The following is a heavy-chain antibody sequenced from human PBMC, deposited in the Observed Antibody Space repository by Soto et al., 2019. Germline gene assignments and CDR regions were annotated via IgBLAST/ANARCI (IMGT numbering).Heavy chain of an antibody. CDR3: ARYFGVWGSYRGMDV. CDR2: ISAYNGNT. Sequence: VASVKVSCKASGYTFTSYCISWVRQAPGQGLEWMGWISAYNGNTNYAQKLQGRVTMTTDTSTSTAYMELRGLRSDDTAVYYCARYFGVWGSYRGMDVWGQGTTVTVSS. D-gene: IGHD3-16*02. CDR1: GYTFTSYC. V-gene: IGHV1-18*01. J-gene: IGHJ6*02.